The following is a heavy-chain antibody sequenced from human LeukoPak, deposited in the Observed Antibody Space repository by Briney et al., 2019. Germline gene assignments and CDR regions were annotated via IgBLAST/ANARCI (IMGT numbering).Heavy chain of an antibody. CDR3: ARWNRYSGYDFDY. Sequence: GGSLRLSCAVSGFTFSDYYMSWIRQAPGKGLEWVSYISSSGSTIYYADSVKGRFTISRDNAKNSLYLQMNSLRAEDTAVYYCARWNRYSGYDFDYWGQGTLVTVSS. D-gene: IGHD5-12*01. CDR1: GFTFSDYY. CDR2: ISSSGSTI. J-gene: IGHJ4*02. V-gene: IGHV3-11*01.